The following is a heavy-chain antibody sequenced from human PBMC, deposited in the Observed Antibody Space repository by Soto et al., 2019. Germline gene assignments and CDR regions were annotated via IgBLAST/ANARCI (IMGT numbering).Heavy chain of an antibody. J-gene: IGHJ2*01. Sequence: QVQLVESGGGVVQPGRSLRLSCAASGFTFSSYAMHWVRQAPGKGLEWVAVISYDGSNKYYADSVKGQFTISRDNSKNTLYLQMNSLRAEDTAVYYCARGGRDGYNGWYFDLWGRGTLVTVSS. CDR1: GFTFSSYA. CDR2: ISYDGSNK. D-gene: IGHD5-12*01. V-gene: IGHV3-30-3*01. CDR3: ARGGRDGYNGWYFDL.